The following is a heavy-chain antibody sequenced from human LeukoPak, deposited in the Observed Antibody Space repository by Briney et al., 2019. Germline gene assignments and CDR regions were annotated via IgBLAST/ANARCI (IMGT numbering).Heavy chain of an antibody. CDR1: GYSFTSYW. V-gene: IGHV5-51*01. D-gene: IGHD2-15*01. J-gene: IGHJ4*02. CDR2: IYPGDSDT. CDR3: ARHYCSGGSCYSPFSGAFDY. Sequence: NHGESLKISCKGSGYSFTSYWIGWVRQMPGKGLEWMGIIYPGDSDTRYSPSFQGQVTISADKSISTAYLQWSSLKASDTAMYYCARHYCSGGSCYSPFSGAFDYWGQGTLVTVSS.